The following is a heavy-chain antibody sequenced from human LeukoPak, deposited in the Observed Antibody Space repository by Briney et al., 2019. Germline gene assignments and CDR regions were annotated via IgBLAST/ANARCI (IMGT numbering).Heavy chain of an antibody. D-gene: IGHD6-13*01. Sequence: PGGSLRLSCAASGFTFSSYDMHWVRQAPGKGLEWVAFIRYDGTNKYYADSAQGRFIISRDNSKNTLYLQMNSLRAEDTAVYYCAKVRATAGYFDYWGQGTLVTVSS. V-gene: IGHV3-30*02. CDR2: IRYDGTNK. CDR1: GFTFSSYD. J-gene: IGHJ4*02. CDR3: AKVRATAGYFDY.